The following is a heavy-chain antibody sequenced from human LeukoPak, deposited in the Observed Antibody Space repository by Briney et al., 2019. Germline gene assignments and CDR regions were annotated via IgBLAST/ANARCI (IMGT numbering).Heavy chain of an antibody. Sequence: PGGSLRLSCAASGFTFSSYSMSWVRQAPGKGLEWVSSISSSSSYIYYADSVKGRFTISRDNARNSLYLQMNSLRAEDTAVYYCARALYRQHIVVVNAKNYWYFDLWGRGTLVTVSS. J-gene: IGHJ2*01. V-gene: IGHV3-21*01. CDR3: ARALYRQHIVVVNAKNYWYFDL. CDR1: GFTFSSYS. CDR2: ISSSSSYI. D-gene: IGHD2-21*01.